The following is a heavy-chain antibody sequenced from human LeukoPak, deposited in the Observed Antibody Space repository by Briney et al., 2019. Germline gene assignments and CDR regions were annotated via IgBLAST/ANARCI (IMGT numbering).Heavy chain of an antibody. CDR1: GFTFRSYA. J-gene: IGHJ4*02. CDR2: ISYDGVNQ. CDR3: AKAEGYVILTGLDY. V-gene: IGHV3-30*04. Sequence: PGGPLRLPCEASGFTFRSYAMHWARQAPGKGMEWVAVISYDGVNQYFAVSVKGPFTISRDNSKSTLYLQMNSLRAEYTAVYYCAKAEGYVILTGLDYWGQGTLVTVSS. D-gene: IGHD3-9*01.